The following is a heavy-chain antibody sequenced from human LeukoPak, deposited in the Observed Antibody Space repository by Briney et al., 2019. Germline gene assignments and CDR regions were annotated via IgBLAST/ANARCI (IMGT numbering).Heavy chain of an antibody. CDR2: IYSTGST. J-gene: IGHJ3*02. V-gene: IGHV4-59*10. Sequence: SETLSLTCAVYGGSFSSYYSTWIRQPAGKGLEWIGRIYSTGSTNYNPSLKSRVTMSVDTSKNQFSLKLSSLTAADTAVYYCARFHYSNAFDIWGQGTMVTVSS. CDR3: ARFHYSNAFDI. CDR1: GGSFSSYY. D-gene: IGHD4-11*01.